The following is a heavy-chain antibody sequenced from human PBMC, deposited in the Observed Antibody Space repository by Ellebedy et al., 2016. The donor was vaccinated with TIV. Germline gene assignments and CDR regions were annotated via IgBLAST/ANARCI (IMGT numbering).Heavy chain of an antibody. CDR2: ISSRSDTI. CDR3: TRDPDGDYDFDY. V-gene: IGHV3-48*04. CDR1: GFTFSTFG. D-gene: IGHD4-17*01. Sequence: PGGSLRLSCAASGFTFSTFGMTWVRQAPGKGLEWVSHISSRSDTISYADSVKGRFTISRDNAKNSLHLQMNSLRAEDTAVYYCTRDPDGDYDFDYWGQGILVTVSS. J-gene: IGHJ4*02.